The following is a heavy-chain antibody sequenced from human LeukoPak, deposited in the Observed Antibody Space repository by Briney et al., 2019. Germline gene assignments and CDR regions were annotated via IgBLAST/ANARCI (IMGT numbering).Heavy chain of an antibody. Sequence: GGSLRLSCAASGFTFSSYGMSWVRQAPGKGLEWVSAISGSGGSTYYADSVKGRFAISRDNSKNTLYLQMNSLRAEDTAVYYCAKVQSAHYYYYYMDVWGKGTTVTISS. CDR2: ISGSGGST. J-gene: IGHJ6*03. CDR3: AKVQSAHYYYYYMDV. V-gene: IGHV3-23*01. CDR1: GFTFSSYG.